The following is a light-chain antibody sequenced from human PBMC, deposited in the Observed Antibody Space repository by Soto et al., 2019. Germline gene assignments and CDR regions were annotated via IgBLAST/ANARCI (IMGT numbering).Light chain of an antibody. CDR1: QSISSW. CDR3: QQYHSYPYT. Sequence: DIQMTQSPSTLSASVGDRVTITCRASQSISSWLAWYQQKPGKAPKVLISKASTLQSGVPSRFSGSRSATEFTLTVSSLQPDDFATYYCQQYHSYPYTCGQGTKLEIE. J-gene: IGKJ2*01. CDR2: KAS. V-gene: IGKV1-5*03.